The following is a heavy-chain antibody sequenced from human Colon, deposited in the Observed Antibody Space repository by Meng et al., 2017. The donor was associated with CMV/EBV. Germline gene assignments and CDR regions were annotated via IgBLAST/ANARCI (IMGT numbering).Heavy chain of an antibody. V-gene: IGHV3-7*01. CDR2: IKQDESEK. Sequence: GGSLRLPCVASGFTFSNFWMSWVRQAPGKGLEWVANIKQDESEKYYMDSVKGRFTISRDNAKNSLFLQMNSLRAEDTAIYYCAREEIDPVYSNYVYWGQGTLVTVSS. CDR3: AREEIDPVYSNYVY. J-gene: IGHJ4*02. D-gene: IGHD4-11*01. CDR1: GFTFSNFW.